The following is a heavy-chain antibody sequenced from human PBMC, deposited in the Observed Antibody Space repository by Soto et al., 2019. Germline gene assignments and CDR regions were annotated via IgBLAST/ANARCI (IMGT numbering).Heavy chain of an antibody. CDR3: TRGPRSTSTGTGAF. CDR1: GFTFSMYW. V-gene: IGHV3-74*01. CDR2: INDDGIST. Sequence: GGSLRLSCAASGFTFSMYWMHWVRQVPGKGPEWVSRINDDGISTNYADSVKGRFTISRDNAKNTLYLQMNALRVEDTAVYYCTRGPRSTSTGTGAFWGQGTLVTVYS. J-gene: IGHJ4*02. D-gene: IGHD1-1*01.